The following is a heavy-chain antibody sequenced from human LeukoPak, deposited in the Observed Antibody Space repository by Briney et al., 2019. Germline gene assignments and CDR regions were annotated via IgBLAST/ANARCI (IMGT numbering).Heavy chain of an antibody. CDR3: ARAGGYCGRISCPYYFDY. CDR2: MNPNSGNT. V-gene: IGHV1-8*01. D-gene: IGHD2-15*01. CDR1: GYTFTSYD. Sequence: ASVKVSCKASGYTFTSYDINWVRQATGQGLEWMGWMNPNSGNTGYAQKFQGRVTMTRNTSISTAYVELSSLRSEDTAVYYCARAGGYCGRISCPYYFDYWGQGSLVAVSS. J-gene: IGHJ4*02.